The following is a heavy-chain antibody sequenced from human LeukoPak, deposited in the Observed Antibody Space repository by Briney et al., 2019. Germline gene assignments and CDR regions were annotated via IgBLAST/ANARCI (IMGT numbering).Heavy chain of an antibody. CDR2: IYSRGST. CDR1: GFNVSSNY. Sequence: GGSLRLSCAAPGFNVSSNYMSWVRQAPRKGLEWVSVIYSRGSTNYADSVKGRFTISRDNSKNTLYLQMNSLRAEDTAVYYCARISVLWYFYAMDVWGQGTTVTVSS. CDR3: ARISVLWYFYAMDV. D-gene: IGHD3-10*01. J-gene: IGHJ6*02. V-gene: IGHV3-66*01.